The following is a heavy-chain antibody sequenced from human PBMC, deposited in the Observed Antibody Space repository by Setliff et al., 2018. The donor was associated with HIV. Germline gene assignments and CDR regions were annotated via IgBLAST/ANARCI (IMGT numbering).Heavy chain of an antibody. D-gene: IGHD6-13*01. V-gene: IGHV1-2*02. CDR1: GYTFTGYY. J-gene: IGHJ3*01. Sequence: GASVKVSCKASGYTFTGYYMRGVRQAPGQGLEWMGWINPNSGGTNYAQKFQGRATMTRDTSISTAYMELSRVKSDDTAVYYCARGSGYTRSWVPGGSWGQGTMVTVSS. CDR2: INPNSGGT. CDR3: ARGSGYTRSWVPGGS.